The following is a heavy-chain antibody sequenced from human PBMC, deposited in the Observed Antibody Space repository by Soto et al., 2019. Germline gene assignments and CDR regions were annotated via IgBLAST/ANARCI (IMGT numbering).Heavy chain of an antibody. J-gene: IGHJ4*02. CDR3: ARLEWDNWYYFDY. D-gene: IGHD3-3*01. CDR2: IYYSGST. V-gene: IGHV4-39*07. CDR1: GGSISSSSYY. Sequence: SETLSLTCTVSGGSISSSSYYWGWIRQPPGKGLEWIGSIYYSGSTYYNPSLKSRVTISVDTSKNQFSLKLSSVTAADTAVYYCARLEWDNWYYFDYWGQGTLVTVSS.